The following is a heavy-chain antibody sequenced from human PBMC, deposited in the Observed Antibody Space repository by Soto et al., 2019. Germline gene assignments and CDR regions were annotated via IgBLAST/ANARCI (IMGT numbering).Heavy chain of an antibody. J-gene: IGHJ4*02. Sequence: QVQLQESGPGLVKPSQTLSLTCSVSGDSISSGDYYWSWIRQHPGKALEWIGYISYTGRASAYYSPPLKRRVTIXVXPXXNLFSLDLRSATAADTAVYYCARSYYYGSGSDFDYWGQGILVTVSS. D-gene: IGHD3-10*01. V-gene: IGHV4-31*03. CDR1: GDSISSGDYY. CDR3: ARSYYYGSGSDFDY. CDR2: ISYTGRASA.